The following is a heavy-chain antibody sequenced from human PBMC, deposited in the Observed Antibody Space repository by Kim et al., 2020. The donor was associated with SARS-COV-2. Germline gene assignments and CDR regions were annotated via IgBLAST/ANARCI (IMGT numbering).Heavy chain of an antibody. CDR1: GGSFSGYY. Sequence: SETLSLTCAVYGGSFSGYYWSWIRQPPGKGLEWIGEINHSGSTNYNPSLKSRVSISVDTSKNQFSLKLSSVTAADTAVYYCARVWYSSGWFVYYFDYWGQGTLVTVSS. D-gene: IGHD6-19*01. CDR2: INHSGST. V-gene: IGHV4-34*01. J-gene: IGHJ4*02. CDR3: ARVWYSSGWFVYYFDY.